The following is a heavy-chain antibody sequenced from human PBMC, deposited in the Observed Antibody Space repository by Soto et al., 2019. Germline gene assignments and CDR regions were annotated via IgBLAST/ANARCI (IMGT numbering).Heavy chain of an antibody. J-gene: IGHJ4*02. V-gene: IGHV3-23*01. CDR2: IRGSGDKT. Sequence: HLLESGGTLARPGGSLRLSCAGSGFTFSNYAMIWVRQSPGKGLEWVSGIRGSGDKTYYADSVKGRFTISRDNAGDTLTLQISGLRAESPAVYYCAADCSSSGCSGFHEWGQGTLVIVSS. CDR1: GFTFSNYA. CDR3: AADCSSSGCSGFHE. D-gene: IGHD2-2*01.